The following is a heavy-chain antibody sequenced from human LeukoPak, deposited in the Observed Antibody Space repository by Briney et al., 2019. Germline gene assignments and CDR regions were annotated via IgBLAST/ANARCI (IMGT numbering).Heavy chain of an antibody. V-gene: IGHV1-18*01. CDR1: GYTFTSYG. J-gene: IGHJ4*02. CDR2: ISAYNGNT. D-gene: IGHD5-24*01. Sequence: ASVTVSCKASGYTFTSYGISWVRQAPGQGLEWMGWISAYNGNTNYAQTLQGRVTMTTDTSTSTAYMELRSLGSDDTAVYYCARDQEMATGFDYWGQGTLVTVSS. CDR3: ARDQEMATGFDY.